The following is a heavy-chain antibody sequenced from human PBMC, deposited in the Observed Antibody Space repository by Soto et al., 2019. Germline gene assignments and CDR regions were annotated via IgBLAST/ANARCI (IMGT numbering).Heavy chain of an antibody. CDR2: MSHSGGT. D-gene: IGHD1-7*01. CDR3: ARVERGTATTVVDDFDI. J-gene: IGHJ3*02. V-gene: IGHV4-34*01. CDR1: GGFVSSGSYY. Sequence: QVQLQQWGAGLLKPSETLSLTCAVYGGFVSSGSYYWSWIRQPPGKGLEWIGAMSHSGGTLFNPSLKSRVTLSVDTCKNQFSLKMSSVTAADTALYYWARVERGTATTVVDDFDIWGPGTMGTVSS.